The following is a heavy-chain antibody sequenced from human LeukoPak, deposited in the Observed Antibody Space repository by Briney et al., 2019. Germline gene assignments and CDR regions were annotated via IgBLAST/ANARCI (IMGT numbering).Heavy chain of an antibody. J-gene: IGHJ6*02. CDR1: GFTFRSST. CDR2: ISSSSSYI. CDR3: ASGGSFYGMDV. Sequence: PGGSLRLSCAASGFTFRSSTMNWVRQAPGKGLEWVSSISSSSSYIYYADSVKGRFTISRDNSKNTLYLQMNSLRAEDTAVYYCASGGSFYGMDVWGQGTTVTVSS. V-gene: IGHV3-21*01. D-gene: IGHD2-15*01.